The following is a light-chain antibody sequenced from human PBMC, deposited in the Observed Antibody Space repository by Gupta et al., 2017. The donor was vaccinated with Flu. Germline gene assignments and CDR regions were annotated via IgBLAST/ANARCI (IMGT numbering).Light chain of an antibody. J-gene: IGLJ3*02. CDR2: YKLDSDK. CDR1: SGIHVGNQR. V-gene: IGLV5-45*03. Sequence: QAVLTQPSSLSASPGASASLTCTLRSGIHVGNQRIYWYQQKPGSPPQYLLRYKLDSDKQQGSGVPSRFSGSKDASANAGILLISGLQSEDEAEYYCMIWHRSAWVFGGGTKLTVL. CDR3: MIWHRSAWV.